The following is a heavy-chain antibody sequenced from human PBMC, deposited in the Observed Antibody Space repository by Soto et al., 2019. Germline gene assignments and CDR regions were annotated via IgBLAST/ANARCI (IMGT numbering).Heavy chain of an antibody. CDR3: AREGVVVAAIDYYGMDV. D-gene: IGHD2-15*01. V-gene: IGHV3-7*05. J-gene: IGHJ6*02. CDR1: GFTFSSYW. CDR2: IKQDGSEK. Sequence: EVQLVESGGGLVQPGGSLRLSCAASGFTFSSYWMSWVRQAPGKGLEWVANIKQDGSEKYYVDSVKGRFTISRDNAKNSLYVQMNSLRAEDTAVYYCAREGVVVAAIDYYGMDVWGQGTTVTVSS.